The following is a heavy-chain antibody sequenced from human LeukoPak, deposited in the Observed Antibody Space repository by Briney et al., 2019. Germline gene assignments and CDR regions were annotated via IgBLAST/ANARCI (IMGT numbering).Heavy chain of an antibody. CDR1: GFTVDSNY. D-gene: IGHD2-21*02. CDR2: IYTGGNT. CDR3: AKEPLLCGGDCYSLFES. V-gene: IGHV3-53*01. Sequence: PGGSLRLSCAASGFTVDSNYLSWVRQAPGKGLEWVSTIYTGGNTYYAASVKGRFTISRDFSKNTVFLHMNSLRAEDTAMYYCAKEPLLCGGDCYSLFESWGQGILVTVSS. J-gene: IGHJ4*02.